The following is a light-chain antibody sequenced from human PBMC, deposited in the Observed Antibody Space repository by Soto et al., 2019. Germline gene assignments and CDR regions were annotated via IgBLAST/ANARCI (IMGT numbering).Light chain of an antibody. CDR3: QQYNDNWT. J-gene: IGKJ1*01. V-gene: IGKV1-5*03. CDR2: KAS. Sequence: DIQMTQSPSTLSASVGDRVTISCRASQSISSWLAWYQQKPGQAPKLLIYKASTLQSGVPSRFSGSGSGTEFTLAISRLQPDDSATYYCQQYNDNWTFGQGTKVEMK. CDR1: QSISSW.